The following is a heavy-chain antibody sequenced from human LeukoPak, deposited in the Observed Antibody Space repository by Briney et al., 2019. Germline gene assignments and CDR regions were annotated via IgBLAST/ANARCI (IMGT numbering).Heavy chain of an antibody. D-gene: IGHD3-22*01. CDR3: ARDGKQDYYDSSGPESSYYYYGMDV. CDR1: GYTFTSNY. V-gene: IGHV1-46*01. J-gene: IGHJ6*02. CDR2: IYPRDGST. Sequence: ASVNVSCKASGYTFTSNYIHWVRQAPGQGLEWMGMIYPRDGSTSYAQKFQGRVTMTRDTSTSTVYMELSSLRSEDTAVYYCARDGKQDYYDSSGPESSYYYYGMDVWGQGTTVTVSS.